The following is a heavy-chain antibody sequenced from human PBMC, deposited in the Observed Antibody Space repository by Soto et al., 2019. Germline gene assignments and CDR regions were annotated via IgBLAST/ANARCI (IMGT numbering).Heavy chain of an antibody. J-gene: IGHJ6*02. Sequence: VASVKVSCKASGYTFTSYGIHWVRQAPGQRLEWTGRINAGNGNTKYSEKFQGRVTITRDTSASTAYLELSSLRSEDTAVYYCARDPNDSSAYYHHYYYGMDVWGQGTTVTVSS. CDR3: ARDPNDSSAYYHHYYYGMDV. V-gene: IGHV1-3*01. D-gene: IGHD3-22*01. CDR1: GYTFTSYG. CDR2: INAGNGNT.